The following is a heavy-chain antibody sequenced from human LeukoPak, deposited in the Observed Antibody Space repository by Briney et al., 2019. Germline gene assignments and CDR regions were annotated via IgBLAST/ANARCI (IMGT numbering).Heavy chain of an antibody. CDR3: ARVLEFGSIAAPYYFDY. Sequence: ASVKVSCKASGYAFTGYYMHWVRQAPGQGLEWMGWINPNSGGTNYAQKFQGRVTMTRDTSISTAYMELSRLRSDDTAVDYCARVLEFGSIAAPYYFDYWAREPWSPSPQ. CDR1: GYAFTGYY. D-gene: IGHD6-6*01. CDR2: INPNSGGT. J-gene: IGHJ4*02. V-gene: IGHV1-2*02.